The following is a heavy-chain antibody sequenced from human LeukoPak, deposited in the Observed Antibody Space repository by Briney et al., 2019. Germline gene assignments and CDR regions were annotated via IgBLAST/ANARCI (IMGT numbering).Heavy chain of an antibody. CDR3: ARDRALYDSSGYYSA. CDR2: ISAYNGNI. CDR1: GYTFTSYG. V-gene: IGHV1-18*01. D-gene: IGHD3-22*01. J-gene: IGHJ5*02. Sequence: ASVKVSCKASGYTFTSYGISWVRQAPGQGLEWMGWISAYNGNINYAQKLQGRVTMTTDTSTSTAYMELRSLRSDDTAVYYCARDRALYDSSGYYSAWGQGTLVTVSS.